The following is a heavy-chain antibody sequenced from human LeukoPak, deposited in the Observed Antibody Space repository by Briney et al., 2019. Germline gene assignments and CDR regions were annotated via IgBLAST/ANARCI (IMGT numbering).Heavy chain of an antibody. Sequence: GGSLRLSCSASGFTFSSYWMSWVRQAPGKGLEWVANIKQDGSEKYYVDSVKGRFTISRDNAKNSLYLQMNSLRVEDTAVYYCASAGTSGSYSRVDYWGQGTLVTVSS. D-gene: IGHD3-10*01. J-gene: IGHJ4*02. CDR2: IKQDGSEK. CDR1: GFTFSSYW. CDR3: ASAGTSGSYSRVDY. V-gene: IGHV3-7*01.